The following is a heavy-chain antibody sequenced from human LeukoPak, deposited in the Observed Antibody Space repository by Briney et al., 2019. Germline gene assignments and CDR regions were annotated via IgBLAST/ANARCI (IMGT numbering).Heavy chain of an antibody. CDR2: ISGSGGST. D-gene: IGHD6-19*01. CDR3: ASSPIAVAIYFDY. V-gene: IGHV3-23*01. CDR1: GFTFSSYA. Sequence: QTGGSLRLSCAASGFTFSSYAMSWVRQAPGKGLEWVSAISGSGGSTYYADSVKGRFTISRDNAKNSLYLQMNSLRAEDTAVYYCASSPIAVAIYFDYWGQGTLVTVSS. J-gene: IGHJ4*02.